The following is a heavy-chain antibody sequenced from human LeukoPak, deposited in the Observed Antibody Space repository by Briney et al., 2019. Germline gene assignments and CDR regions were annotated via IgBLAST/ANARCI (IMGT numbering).Heavy chain of an antibody. V-gene: IGHV3-48*04. Sequence: GGSLRLSCAASGFTFSSYSMNWVRQAPGKGLEQVSYISSSSSTIYYADSVKGRFTISRDNAKNMLFLQMNSLRGEDTAVYHCVRGGPSTWFWGQGTLVTVSS. CDR3: VRGGPSTWF. CDR1: GFTFSSYS. D-gene: IGHD3-22*01. CDR2: ISSSSSTI. J-gene: IGHJ4*02.